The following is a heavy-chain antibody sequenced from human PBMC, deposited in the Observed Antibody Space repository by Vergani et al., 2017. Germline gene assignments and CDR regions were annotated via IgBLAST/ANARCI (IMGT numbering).Heavy chain of an antibody. D-gene: IGHD3-10*01. CDR2: IYYSGST. J-gene: IGHJ6*02. CDR1: GGSISSSSYY. Sequence: QLQLQESGPGLVKPSETLSLTCTVSGGSISSSSYYWGWIRQPPGKGLEWIGSIYYSGSTNYNPSLKSRVTISVDTSKNQFSLKLSSVTAADTAVYYCARTLYGSGSYYKDYYYYYGMDVWGQGTTVTVSS. V-gene: IGHV4-39*07. CDR3: ARTLYGSGSYYKDYYYYYGMDV.